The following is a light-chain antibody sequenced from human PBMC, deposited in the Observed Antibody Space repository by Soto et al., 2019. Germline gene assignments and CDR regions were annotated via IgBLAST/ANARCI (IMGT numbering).Light chain of an antibody. V-gene: IGLV2-23*01. Sequence: QSALTQPASVSGSPGQSITISCTGTSSDVGSYNLVSWYQQHPGKAPKLMIYEGSKRPSGVSNRFSGSKSGNTASLTISGLQAEDEADYYCCSYAGYSNVVFGGGTKLTVL. CDR2: EGS. J-gene: IGLJ2*01. CDR3: CSYAGYSNVV. CDR1: SSDVGSYNL.